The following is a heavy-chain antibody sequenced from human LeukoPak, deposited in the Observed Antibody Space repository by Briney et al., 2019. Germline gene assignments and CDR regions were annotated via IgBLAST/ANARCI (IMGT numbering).Heavy chain of an antibody. Sequence: PGGSLRLSCAASGFTFSSYAMSWVRQAQGKGLEWVSAITSSGSSTYYADSVKGRFTISRDNSKNTLYLQMNSLRAEDTAVYYCSSSGYYVDYWGQGTLVTVSS. D-gene: IGHD3-22*01. CDR2: ITSSGSST. CDR1: GFTFSSYA. J-gene: IGHJ4*02. V-gene: IGHV3-23*01. CDR3: SSSGYYVDY.